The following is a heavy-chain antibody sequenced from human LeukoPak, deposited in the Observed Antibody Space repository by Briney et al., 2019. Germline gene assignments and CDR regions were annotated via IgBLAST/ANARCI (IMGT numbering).Heavy chain of an antibody. V-gene: IGHV5-51*07. CDR2: NHTGDSNN. Sequence: GASLMISCKCAGYFISNYWICLLQHIAGKLLEWVGINHTGDSNNKYSPSFQGQVTVSADKSISTAYLQWSSLKASDSAMYYCARRRYSSGWPNWFDPWGQGTLVTVSS. J-gene: IGHJ5*02. CDR3: ARRRYSSGWPNWFDP. D-gene: IGHD6-25*01. CDR1: GYFISNYW.